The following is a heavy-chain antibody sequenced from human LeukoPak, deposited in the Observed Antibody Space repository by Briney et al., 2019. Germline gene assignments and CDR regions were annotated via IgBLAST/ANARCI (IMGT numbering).Heavy chain of an antibody. J-gene: IGHJ4*02. V-gene: IGHV4-59*01. Sequence: SETLSLTCTVSGGSISSYYWSWIRQPPGKGLEWIGYIYYSGSTNYNPSLKSRVTISVDTSKNQFSLKLSSVTAADTAVYYCAREGVVVPAASFDYWGQGTLVTVSS. D-gene: IGHD2-2*01. CDR3: AREGVVVPAASFDY. CDR1: GGSISSYY. CDR2: IYYSGST.